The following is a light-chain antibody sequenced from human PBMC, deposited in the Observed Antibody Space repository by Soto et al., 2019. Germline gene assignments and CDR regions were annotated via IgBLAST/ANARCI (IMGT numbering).Light chain of an antibody. CDR3: QQRSNWPPLT. CDR2: DAS. Sequence: EIVLTQSPATLSLSPGERATLSCRASLSVSSYLAWYQQKPGQAPRLLIYDASNRATCIPATFSGSRSGTDLTLSIRRRGPEDFSVYYCQQRSNWPPLTFGGGTKVEIQ. V-gene: IGKV3-11*01. J-gene: IGKJ4*01. CDR1: LSVSSY.